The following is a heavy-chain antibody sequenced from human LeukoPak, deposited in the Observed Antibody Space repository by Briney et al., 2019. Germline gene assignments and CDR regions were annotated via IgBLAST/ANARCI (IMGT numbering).Heavy chain of an antibody. D-gene: IGHD2-15*01. Sequence: GGSLRLSCAASGFTFSSYDMHWVRQGTGKGLEWVSAIGPTGDTYYPGSVKGRFAISRENAKNSLYLQMNSLRAGDTAVYYCARDHCRGGRCYMDVWGKGTTVTVSS. J-gene: IGHJ6*03. V-gene: IGHV3-13*01. CDR1: GFTFSSYD. CDR2: IGPTGDT. CDR3: ARDHCRGGRCYMDV.